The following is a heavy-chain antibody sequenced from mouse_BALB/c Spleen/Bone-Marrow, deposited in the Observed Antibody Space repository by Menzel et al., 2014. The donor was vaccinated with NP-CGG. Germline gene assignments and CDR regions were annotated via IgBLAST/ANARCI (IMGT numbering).Heavy chain of an antibody. CDR2: IWAGGST. CDR1: GFSLISYG. V-gene: IGHV2-9*02. CDR3: ARSSSPYYYAMDY. Sequence: VNVVESGPGLVAPSRSLSITCTVSGFSLISYGVHWVRQPPGKGLEWLGVIWAGGSTNYNSALMSRLSISKDNSKSQVFLKMNSLQTDDTAMYYCARSSSPYYYAMDYWGQGTSVTVSS. D-gene: IGHD1-1*01. J-gene: IGHJ4*01.